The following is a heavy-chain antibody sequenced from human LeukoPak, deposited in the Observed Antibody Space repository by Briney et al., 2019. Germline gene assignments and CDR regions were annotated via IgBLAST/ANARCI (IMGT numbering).Heavy chain of an antibody. Sequence: GGSLRLSCAASGFTFSSYGMQWVRQAPGKGLEWVAFIHYDGSNKYYANSVKGRFTISRDNSKNTLYLHTNSLRAEDTAVDYCAKDPIRGVRPYYFSSWGQGTLVTVSS. CDR1: GFTFSSYG. CDR2: IHYDGSNK. CDR3: AKDPIRGVRPYYFSS. J-gene: IGHJ4*02. V-gene: IGHV3-30*02. D-gene: IGHD3-10*01.